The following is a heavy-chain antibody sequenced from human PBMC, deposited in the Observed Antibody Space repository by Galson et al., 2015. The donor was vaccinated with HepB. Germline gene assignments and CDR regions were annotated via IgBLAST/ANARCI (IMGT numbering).Heavy chain of an antibody. V-gene: IGHV3-11*05. CDR3: ARGGVVVITSPLDY. D-gene: IGHD3-22*01. CDR1: GFTFSDYY. CDR2: ISSSSSYT. J-gene: IGHJ4*02. Sequence: SLRLSCAASGFTFSDYYMSWIRQAPGKGLEWVSYISSSSSYTNYADSVKGRFTISRDNAKNSLYLQMNSLGAEDTAVYYCARGGVVVITSPLDYWGQGTLVTVSS.